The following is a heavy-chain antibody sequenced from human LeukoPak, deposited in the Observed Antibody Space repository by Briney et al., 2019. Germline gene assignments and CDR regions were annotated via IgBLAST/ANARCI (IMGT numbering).Heavy chain of an antibody. D-gene: IGHD3-10*01. CDR2: VYYSGNS. V-gene: IGHV4-61*08. Sequence: SETLSLTCSVSGVSVGSAGYYWTWIRQPPGKGLEWIGYVYYSGNSNYNPILKSRVTMSLDPSYNQFSLKLSSVTAADTAVYYCARTAYGSGSYYVKIFDYWGQGTLVTVSS. CDR3: ARTAYGSGSYYVKIFDY. CDR1: GVSVGSAGYY. J-gene: IGHJ4*02.